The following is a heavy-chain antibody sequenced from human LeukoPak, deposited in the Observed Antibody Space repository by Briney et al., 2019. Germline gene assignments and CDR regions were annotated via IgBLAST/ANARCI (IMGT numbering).Heavy chain of an antibody. Sequence: GGSLRLSCAASGFTFSSYWMLWVRQAPGKGLVWVSRINSDGSSTSYADSVKGRFTISRDNAKNTLYLQMNSLRAEDTAVYYCARDRDSGSYPHGGGFDPWGQGALVTVSS. J-gene: IGHJ5*02. CDR2: INSDGSST. D-gene: IGHD1-26*01. V-gene: IGHV3-74*01. CDR3: ARDRDSGSYPHGGGFDP. CDR1: GFTFSSYW.